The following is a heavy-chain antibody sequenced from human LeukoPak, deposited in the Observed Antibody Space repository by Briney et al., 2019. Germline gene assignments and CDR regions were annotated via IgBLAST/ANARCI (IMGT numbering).Heavy chain of an antibody. CDR2: IRYDGSNK. V-gene: IGHV3-30*02. CDR1: EVILTTYG. CDR3: ARSNGRRPSYYYYYMDV. D-gene: IGHD4-11*01. J-gene: IGHJ6*03. Sequence: PGGSLRLSCAASEVILTTYGMHWVRQAPGKGLEWVAFIRYDGSNKYYADSVKGRFTISRDNSKNTLYLQMNSLRAEDTAVYYCARSNGRRPSYYYYYMDVWGKGTTVTVSS.